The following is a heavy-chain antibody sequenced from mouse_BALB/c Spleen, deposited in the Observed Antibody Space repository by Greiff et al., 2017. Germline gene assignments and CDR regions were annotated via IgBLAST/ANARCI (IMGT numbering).Heavy chain of an antibody. J-gene: IGHJ3*01. CDR1: GYSFTGYN. CDR2: IDPYYGGT. V-gene: IGHV1-39*01. Sequence: VQLQQSGPELVKPGASVKISCKASGYSFTGYNMNWVKQSTGKSLEWIGNIDPYYGGTSYNQKFQGKATLTVDKSSSTAYLQLKSLTSEDSAVYYCGRSDNYGGSWFADWGQGTLVTVSA. D-gene: IGHD2-12*01. CDR3: GRSDNYGGSWFAD.